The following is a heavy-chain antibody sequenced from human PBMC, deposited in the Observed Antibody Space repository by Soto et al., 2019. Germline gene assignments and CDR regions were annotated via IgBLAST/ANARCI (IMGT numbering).Heavy chain of an antibody. CDR3: AREAQVGWLQLVEENYGMDV. D-gene: IGHD5-12*01. CDR2: NYYSGIT. CDR1: GGSISSGGYY. J-gene: IGHJ6*02. Sequence: SETLSLTCTVSGGSISSGGYYWTWIRQHPGKGLEWIGYNYYSGITYYNPSLKSRVTISVDTSKNQFSLKLSSVTAADTAVYYCAREAQVGWLQLVEENYGMDVWGQGTTVTVSS. V-gene: IGHV4-61*08.